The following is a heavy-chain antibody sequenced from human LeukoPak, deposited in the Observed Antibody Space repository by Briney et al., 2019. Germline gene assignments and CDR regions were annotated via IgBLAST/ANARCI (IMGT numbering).Heavy chain of an antibody. CDR1: GGSINSGSYY. V-gene: IGHV4-61*02. CDR3: ARDERPGYCSGGSCSFDWYFDL. D-gene: IGHD2-15*01. CDR2: IYTSGST. Sequence: SQTLSLTCTVSGGSINSGSYYWSWIRQPAGKGLEWIGRIYTSGSTNYNPSLKSRVTMSVDTSKNQFSLKLSSVTAADTAVYYCARDERPGYCSGGSCSFDWYFDLWGRGTLVTVSS. J-gene: IGHJ2*01.